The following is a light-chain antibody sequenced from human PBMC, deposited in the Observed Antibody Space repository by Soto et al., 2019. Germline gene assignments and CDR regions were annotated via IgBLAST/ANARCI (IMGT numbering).Light chain of an antibody. Sequence: EIVLTQSPGTLSLSPGDRATLSCRASQGVSSTYLAWYQQRPGQAPRLLIYDASSRATGIPDRFSGSGSGTDFTLTISRLEPEDFAVYYCQQYGSSPGLFTFGPGTKVDIK. V-gene: IGKV3-20*01. CDR1: QGVSSTY. CDR2: DAS. J-gene: IGKJ3*01. CDR3: QQYGSSPGLFT.